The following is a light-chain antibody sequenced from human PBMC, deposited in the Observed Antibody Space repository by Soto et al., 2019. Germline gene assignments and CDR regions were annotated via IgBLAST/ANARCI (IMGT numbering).Light chain of an antibody. J-gene: IGKJ1*01. CDR2: ATS. CDR3: QQGYSSPRT. CDR1: QSISSY. Sequence: DIQMTQSPSSLSASVGDRVSIACRASQSISSYLTWYQHTPVNAPRVLIYATSTLQTGVPSRFSGSGSGTELTLTISGLQPDDFAIYYCQQGYSSPRTFGQGTRVEVK. V-gene: IGKV1-39*01.